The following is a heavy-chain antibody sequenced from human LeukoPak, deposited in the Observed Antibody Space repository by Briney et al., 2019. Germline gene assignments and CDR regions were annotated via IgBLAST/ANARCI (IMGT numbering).Heavy chain of an antibody. CDR2: ISGSGGST. Sequence: GGSLRLSCAASGFTFSSYAMSWVRQAPGKGLEWVSAISGSGGSTYYADSVKGRFTISRDNSKNTLYLQMNSLRAEDTAVYYCATDVPLFAAAAGHAFDIWGQGTMVTVSS. CDR3: ATDVPLFAAAAGHAFDI. V-gene: IGHV3-23*01. D-gene: IGHD6-13*01. CDR1: GFTFSSYA. J-gene: IGHJ3*02.